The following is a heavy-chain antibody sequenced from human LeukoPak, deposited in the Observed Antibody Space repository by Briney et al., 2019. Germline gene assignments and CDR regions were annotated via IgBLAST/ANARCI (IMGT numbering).Heavy chain of an antibody. D-gene: IGHD5-18*01. J-gene: IGHJ5*02. V-gene: IGHV3-23*01. CDR3: AKKVDTATYNWFDP. CDR1: GFTFSSYG. CDR2: ISGSGGST. Sequence: GGTLRLSCAVSGFTFSSYGMSWVRQAPGKVLEWVSGISGSGGSTYYADSVKGRFTISRDNSKNTLYLQMNSLRAEDTAVYYCAKKVDTATYNWFDPWGQGTLVTVSS.